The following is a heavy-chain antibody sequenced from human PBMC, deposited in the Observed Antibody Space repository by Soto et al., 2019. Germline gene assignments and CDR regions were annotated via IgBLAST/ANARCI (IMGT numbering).Heavy chain of an antibody. D-gene: IGHD1-1*01. Sequence: GGSLRLSCAASGFTFSSYSMNWVRQAPGKGLEWVSTISSTSVYIYYADSVKGRFTISRDNAKNSLYLQMNSLRAEDTAVYYCATDQLSLLNYDYWGQGTLVTVSS. V-gene: IGHV3-21*01. J-gene: IGHJ4*02. CDR3: ATDQLSLLNYDY. CDR1: GFTFSSYS. CDR2: ISSTSVYI.